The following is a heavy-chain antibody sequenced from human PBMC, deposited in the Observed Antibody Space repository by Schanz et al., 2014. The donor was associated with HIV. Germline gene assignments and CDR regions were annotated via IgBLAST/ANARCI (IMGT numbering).Heavy chain of an antibody. V-gene: IGHV3-33*08. CDR3: ARGSWYSSGWYDDYYYYEVDV. CDR2: IKEDGSEI. Sequence: QVQLVESGGGVVQPGKSLRLSCAASGFSFSSYGMHWVRQAPGKGLEWVANIKEDGSEINYVDSVKGRFTISRDNSKNTLYLQMNSLRGEDTAVYYCARGSWYSSGWYDDYYYYEVDVWGQGTTVTVSS. D-gene: IGHD6-19*01. J-gene: IGHJ6*02. CDR1: GFSFSSYG.